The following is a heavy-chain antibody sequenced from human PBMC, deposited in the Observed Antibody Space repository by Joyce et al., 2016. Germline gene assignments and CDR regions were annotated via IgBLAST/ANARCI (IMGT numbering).Heavy chain of an antibody. CDR2: NNPDSGGT. Sequence: QVQLVQSGAEVKKPGASVKVSCKASGYSFTDHYVHWVRQAPGQGLQWMGRNNPDSGGTSYAQKFQGRVTLTRDASIATAYMELSSRRSDDTAVYFCARGPMPPYAFDIWGQGTMVTVSS. CDR3: ARGPMPPYAFDI. D-gene: IGHD2-2*01. J-gene: IGHJ3*02. CDR1: GYSFTDHY. V-gene: IGHV1-2*06.